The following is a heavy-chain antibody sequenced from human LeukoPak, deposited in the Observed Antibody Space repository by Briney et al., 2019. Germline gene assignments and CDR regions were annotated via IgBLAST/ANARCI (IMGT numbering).Heavy chain of an antibody. Sequence: SETLSLTCTVSGGSISTYYWTWIRQPPGKGLEWIGYIYYSGSTNYNPSLKSRVTISVDTSRNQFSLKLSSVTAADTAMYYCARGHYGLGVWGQGTTVTVS. CDR3: ARGHYGLGV. V-gene: IGHV4-59*01. J-gene: IGHJ6*02. CDR2: IYYSGST. CDR1: GGSISTYY.